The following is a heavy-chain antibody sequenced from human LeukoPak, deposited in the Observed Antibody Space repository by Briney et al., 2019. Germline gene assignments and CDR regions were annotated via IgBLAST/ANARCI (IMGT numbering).Heavy chain of an antibody. Sequence: KTSETLSLTCTVSGGSISSYYWSWIRQPPGKGLEWIGYIYTSGSTNYNPSLKSRVTISVDTSKNQFSLKLSSVTAADTAVYYCARRKDSSGYYYFDYWGQGTLVTVSS. CDR1: GGSISSYY. CDR3: ARRKDSSGYYYFDY. J-gene: IGHJ4*02. CDR2: IYTSGST. D-gene: IGHD3-22*01. V-gene: IGHV4-4*09.